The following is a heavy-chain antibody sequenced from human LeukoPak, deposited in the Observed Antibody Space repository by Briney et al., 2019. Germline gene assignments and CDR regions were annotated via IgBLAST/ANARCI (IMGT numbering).Heavy chain of an antibody. D-gene: IGHD2-15*01. CDR3: ARRYCSGGSCYSDNWFDP. J-gene: IGHJ5*02. V-gene: IGHV4-39*01. CDR1: GGSISSSSYY. CDR2: IYYSGST. Sequence: SEALSLTCTVSGGSISSSSYYWGWIRQPPGKGLEWIGSIYYSGSTYYNPSLKSRVTISVDTSKNQFSLKLSSVTAADTAVYYCARRYCSGGSCYSDNWFDPWGQGTLVTVSS.